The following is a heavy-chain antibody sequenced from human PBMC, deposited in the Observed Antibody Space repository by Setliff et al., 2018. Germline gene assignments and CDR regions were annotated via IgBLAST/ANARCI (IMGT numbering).Heavy chain of an antibody. V-gene: IGHV1-69*13. CDR2: VIPLFGTT. D-gene: IGHD4-4*01. CDR3: ARDTHINYNNPQVGWFDP. CDR1: GGTFNTYG. Sequence: ASVKVSCKASGGTFNTYGISWVRLAPGQGPEWMGGVIPLFGTTNYAQKFQDRVAITADESTSTAYMELRSLTSEDTAMYYCARDTHINYNNPQVGWFDPWGQGTQVTVSS. J-gene: IGHJ5*02.